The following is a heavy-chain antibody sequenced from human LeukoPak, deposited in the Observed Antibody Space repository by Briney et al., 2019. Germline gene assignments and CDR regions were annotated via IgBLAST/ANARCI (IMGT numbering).Heavy chain of an antibody. V-gene: IGHV4-4*02. CDR3: ASGKYYDILTGYSPVRYFDY. CDR1: GGSISSSNW. D-gene: IGHD3-9*01. CDR2: IYRSGST. J-gene: IGHJ4*02. Sequence: SGTLSLTCAVSGGSISSSNWWSWVRQPPGKGLEWIGEIYRSGSTNYNPSLKSRVTISVDKSKNQFSLKLSSVTAADTAVYYCASGKYYDILTGYSPVRYFDYWGQGTLVTVSS.